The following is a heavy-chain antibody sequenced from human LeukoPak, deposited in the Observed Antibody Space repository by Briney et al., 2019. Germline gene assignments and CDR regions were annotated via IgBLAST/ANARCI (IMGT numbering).Heavy chain of an antibody. Sequence: PGGSLRLSCAASGFTFSRFWMHWVRQPPGKGLVWVSRIDSDGGTTTYADSVKGRFTISRDNAKNTVYLQINSLRAEDTAVYYCATPNSFGNDYWGQGVLVTVSS. J-gene: IGHJ4*02. CDR3: ATPNSFGNDY. V-gene: IGHV3-74*01. CDR1: GFTFSRFW. D-gene: IGHD5-18*01. CDR2: IDSDGGTT.